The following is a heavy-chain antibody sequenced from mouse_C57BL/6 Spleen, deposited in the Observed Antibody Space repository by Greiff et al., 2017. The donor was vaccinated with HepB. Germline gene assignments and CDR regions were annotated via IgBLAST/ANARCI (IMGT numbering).Heavy chain of an antibody. Sequence: QVQLQQSGAELARPGASVKLSCKASGYTFTSYGISWVKQRTGQGLEWIGEIYPRSGNTYYNEKFKGKATLTADKSSSTAYMELRSLTSEDSAVYFCARKATTVVARGYFDVWGTGTTVTVSS. V-gene: IGHV1-81*01. J-gene: IGHJ1*03. D-gene: IGHD1-1*01. CDR3: ARKATTVVARGYFDV. CDR1: GYTFTSYG. CDR2: IYPRSGNT.